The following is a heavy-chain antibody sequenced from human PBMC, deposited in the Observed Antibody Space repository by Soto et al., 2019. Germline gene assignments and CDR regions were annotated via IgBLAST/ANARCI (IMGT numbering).Heavy chain of an antibody. J-gene: IGHJ3*02. Sequence: ASVKVSCKASGYTFTSYGISWVRQAPGQGLEWTGWISAYNGNTNYAQKLQGRVTMTTDTSTSTAYMELRSLRSDDTAVYYCARDPGCGGGSCYGAFDIWGQGTMVTVSS. D-gene: IGHD2-15*01. CDR1: GYTFTSYG. CDR2: ISAYNGNT. CDR3: ARDPGCGGGSCYGAFDI. V-gene: IGHV1-18*04.